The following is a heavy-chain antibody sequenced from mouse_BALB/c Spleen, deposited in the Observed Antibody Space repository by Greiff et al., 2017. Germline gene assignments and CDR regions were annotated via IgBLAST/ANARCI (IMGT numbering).Heavy chain of an antibody. V-gene: IGHV5-17*02. Sequence: EVMLVESGGGLVQPGGSRKLSCAASGFTFSSFGMHWVRQAPEKGLEWVAYISSGSSTIYYADTVKGRFTISRDNPKSTLFLQMTSLRSEDTAMYYCARSYGAGDYWGQGTSVTVSS. J-gene: IGHJ4*01. CDR1: GFTFSSFG. CDR2: ISSGSSTI. CDR3: ARSYGAGDY. D-gene: IGHD1-1*02.